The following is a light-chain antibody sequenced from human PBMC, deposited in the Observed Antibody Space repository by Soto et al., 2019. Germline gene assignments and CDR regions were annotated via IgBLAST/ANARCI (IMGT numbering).Light chain of an antibody. J-gene: IGKJ3*01. CDR2: DAS. CDR3: QQYDNLQVT. V-gene: IGKV1-33*01. CDR1: QDISNY. Sequence: DIQMTQSPSSLSASVGDRVTITCQASQDISNYLNWYQQKPGKAPKLLIYDASNLETGVPSRFSGSGSGTDFTFTISSLQTEDIATYYCQQYDNLQVTFGPGTKVDIK.